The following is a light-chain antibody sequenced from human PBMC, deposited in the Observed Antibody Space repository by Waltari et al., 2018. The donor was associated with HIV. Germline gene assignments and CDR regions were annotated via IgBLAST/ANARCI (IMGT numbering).Light chain of an antibody. CDR3: TSYTSSSPCV. CDR2: EVS. CDR1: SSDVGGYNY. V-gene: IGLV2-14*01. Sequence: QSALTQPASVSGSPGQSITISCTGTSSDVGGYNYVSWYQQHPDRAPKLMIYEVSNRPSGFSNRFSGSKSGNTASLTISGLQAEDEADYYCTSYTSSSPCVFGTGTKVTVL. J-gene: IGLJ1*01.